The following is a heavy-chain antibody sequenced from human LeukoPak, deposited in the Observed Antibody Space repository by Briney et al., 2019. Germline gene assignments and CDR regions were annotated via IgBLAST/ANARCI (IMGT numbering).Heavy chain of an antibody. CDR2: ISAYNGNT. CDR1: GYTFTSYG. D-gene: IGHD2-15*01. Sequence: ASVKVSCNTSGYTFTSYGISWMRQAPGQGLEWMGWISAYNGNTNYAQKLQGRVTMTTDTSTSTDYMELRSLSSDDTAVYYCARAGIVVVVAATTDAFDIWGQGTMVTVSS. CDR3: ARAGIVVVVAATTDAFDI. J-gene: IGHJ3*02. V-gene: IGHV1-18*04.